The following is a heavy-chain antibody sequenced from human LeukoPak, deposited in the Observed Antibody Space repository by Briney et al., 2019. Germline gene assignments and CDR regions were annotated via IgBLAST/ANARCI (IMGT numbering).Heavy chain of an antibody. CDR2: ISSSSSYI. V-gene: IGHV3-21*01. CDR1: GFTFSSYA. J-gene: IGHJ4*02. D-gene: IGHD1-1*01. CDR3: ARDDPERRFDY. Sequence: SGGSLRLSCAASGFTFSSYAMSWVRQAPGKGLEGVSSISSSSSYIYYADSVKGRFTISRDNAKNSLYLQMNSLRAEDTAVYYCARDDPERRFDYWGQGTLVTVSS.